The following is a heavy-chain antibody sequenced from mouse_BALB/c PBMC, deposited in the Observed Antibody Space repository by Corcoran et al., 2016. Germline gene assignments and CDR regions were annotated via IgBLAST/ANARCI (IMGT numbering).Heavy chain of an antibody. J-gene: IGHJ3*01. Sequence: QIQLVQSGTELKKPGGTVQSSCKASGYNFTNYGMHWVKQDPGKGLKWMGWINTYTGEPTYADDFKGRFAFSLETSASTAYLQINNLKNEDTATYFCAIKGYYGSSGAYWGQGTLVTVSA. CDR2: INTYTGEP. CDR3: AIKGYYGSSGAY. V-gene: IGHV9-3-1*01. D-gene: IGHD1-1*01. CDR1: GYNFTNYG.